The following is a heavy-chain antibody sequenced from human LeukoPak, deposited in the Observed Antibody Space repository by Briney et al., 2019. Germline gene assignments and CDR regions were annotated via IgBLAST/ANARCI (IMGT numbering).Heavy chain of an antibody. CDR1: GGSFSGYY. V-gene: IGHV4-34*01. CDR2: INHSGST. D-gene: IGHD3-16*01. CDR3: ARGLLITFGGEYYYYYGMDV. J-gene: IGHJ6*04. Sequence: SETLSLTCAVYGGSFSGYYWSWIRQPPGKGLEWIGEINHSGSTNYNPSLKSRVTISVGTSKDQFSLKLSSVTAADTAVYYCARGLLITFGGEYYYYYGMDVWGEGATVTVSS.